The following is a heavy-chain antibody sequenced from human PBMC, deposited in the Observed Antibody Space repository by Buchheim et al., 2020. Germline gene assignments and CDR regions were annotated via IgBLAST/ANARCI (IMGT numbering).Heavy chain of an antibody. Sequence: EVQLVESGGGLVQPGGSLRLSCAASGFTFSSYWMHWVRQAPGKGLVWVSRINSDVSSTSYADSVKGRFTISRDNAKNTLYLQMNSLRAEDTAVYYCARDAAVAALVYYYYYGMDVWGQGTT. CDR3: ARDAAVAALVYYYYYGMDV. D-gene: IGHD6-19*01. V-gene: IGHV3-74*01. J-gene: IGHJ6*02. CDR1: GFTFSSYW. CDR2: INSDVSST.